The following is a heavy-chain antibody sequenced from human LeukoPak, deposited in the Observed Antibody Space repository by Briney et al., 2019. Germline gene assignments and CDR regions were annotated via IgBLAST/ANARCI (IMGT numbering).Heavy chain of an antibody. D-gene: IGHD3-16*01. Sequence: GGSLRLSCAASAFTFSNYWMSWVRQAPGKGLEWAATIKEDGSERYYVDSVRGRFTISRDNDKNSLYLQMNSLRAEDTAVYYCARRGTYKNWFDSWGQGTLVTVSS. CDR3: ARRGTYKNWFDS. CDR2: IKEDGSER. V-gene: IGHV3-7*01. CDR1: AFTFSNYW. J-gene: IGHJ5*01.